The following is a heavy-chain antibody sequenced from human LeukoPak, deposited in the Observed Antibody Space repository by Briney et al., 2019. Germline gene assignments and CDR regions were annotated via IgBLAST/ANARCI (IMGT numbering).Heavy chain of an antibody. V-gene: IGHV3-7*01. CDR1: GFTFSHYW. CDR2: MKEDGSQE. Sequence: PGGSLRLSCAASGFTFSHYWMTWVRQAPGKGLEWVANMKEDGSQETYVDSVKGRFTISRDNAKNSLYLQMNNVRAEDTAVYYCARSSYKHDCWGQGTLVTVSS. J-gene: IGHJ4*02. D-gene: IGHD5-24*01. CDR3: ARSSYKHDC.